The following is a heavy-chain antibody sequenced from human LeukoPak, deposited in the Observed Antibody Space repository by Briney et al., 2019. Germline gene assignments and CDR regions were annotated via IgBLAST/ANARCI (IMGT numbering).Heavy chain of an antibody. CDR1: GFTFSSYG. CDR2: IWYDGSNK. Sequence: GGSLRLSCAASGFTFSSYGMHWVRQAPGKGLEWVAVIWYDGSNKYYADSVKGRFTISRDNSKNTLYLQMNSPRAEDTAVYYCAGEPYGDYVYYFDYWGQGTLVTVSS. D-gene: IGHD4-17*01. J-gene: IGHJ4*02. CDR3: AGEPYGDYVYYFDY. V-gene: IGHV3-33*01.